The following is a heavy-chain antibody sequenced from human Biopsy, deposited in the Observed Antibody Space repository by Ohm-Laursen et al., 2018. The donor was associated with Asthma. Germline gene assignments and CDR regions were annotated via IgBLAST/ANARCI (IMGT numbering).Heavy chain of an antibody. CDR1: GGSVSTGSYY. D-gene: IGHD5-12*01. CDR3: ARGYSGTDRIVYYYSGMEV. CDR2: ISYSGST. Sequence: SETLSLTCIVSGGSVSTGSYYWSWIRQPPGKGLAWVSYISYSGSTDYNPSLKSRLTISMDTSKNQFSLKLSSVTAADTAVYYCARGYSGTDRIVYYYSGMEVWGQGTTVTVSS. V-gene: IGHV4-61*01. J-gene: IGHJ6*02.